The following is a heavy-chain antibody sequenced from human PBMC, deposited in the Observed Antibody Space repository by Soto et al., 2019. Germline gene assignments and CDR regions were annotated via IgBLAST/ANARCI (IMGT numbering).Heavy chain of an antibody. CDR1: GFTFSSYA. V-gene: IGHV3-23*01. CDR3: AKIEVVVMGFDY. Sequence: EVQLLESGGGLVQPGGSLRLSCAASGFTFSSYAMSWVRQAPGKGLEWVSAISGSGGSTYYADSVKGRFSISRDNSKNTMYLQMNSLRAEDTAVYYCAKIEVVVMGFDYWGQGTLVTVSS. CDR2: ISGSGGST. D-gene: IGHD3-22*01. J-gene: IGHJ4*02.